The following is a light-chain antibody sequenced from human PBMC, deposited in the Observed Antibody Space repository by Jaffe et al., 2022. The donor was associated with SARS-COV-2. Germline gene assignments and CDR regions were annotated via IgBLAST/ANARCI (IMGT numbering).Light chain of an antibody. CDR1: QSISRF. CDR2: AAS. CDR3: QQNYSPPPLT. J-gene: IGKJ4*01. Sequence: DIQMTQSPSSLSASVGDRVTITCRASQSISRFLNWYQQKPGKAPKLLIYAASSLQSGVPSRFSGSGSGTDFTLTISSLQPEDFATYYCQQNYSPPPLTFGGGTEVEIK. V-gene: IGKV1-39*01.